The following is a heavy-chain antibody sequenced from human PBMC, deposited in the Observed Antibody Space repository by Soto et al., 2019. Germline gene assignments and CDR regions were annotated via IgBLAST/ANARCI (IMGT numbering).Heavy chain of an antibody. CDR3: AKSIKYFLTGFDY. V-gene: IGHV3-23*01. J-gene: IGHJ4*02. D-gene: IGHD3-9*01. CDR1: GFTFSTNA. CDR2: IRDSGVDT. Sequence: PGGSLRLSYAASGFTFSTNAMSWVRQAPGKGLEWVSDIRDSGVDTFYADSVKGRFTISRDNSKSTLFLQMTSLRVEDTAIYFCAKSIKYFLTGFDYWGQGILVTVSS.